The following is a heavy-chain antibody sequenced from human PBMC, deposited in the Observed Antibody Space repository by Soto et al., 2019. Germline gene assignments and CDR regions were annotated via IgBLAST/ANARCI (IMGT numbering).Heavy chain of an antibody. CDR3: ARDPGSGSYYGWFDP. J-gene: IGHJ5*02. Sequence: SETLSLTCTFSGGSISRYYWNWIRQPPGKGLEWIGYIYYSGSTNYNPSLKSRVNISVDTSKNQFSLKLSSVTAADTAVYYCARDPGSGSYYGWFDPWGQGTRVTVS. CDR2: IYYSGST. CDR1: GGSISRYY. D-gene: IGHD3-10*01. V-gene: IGHV4-59*01.